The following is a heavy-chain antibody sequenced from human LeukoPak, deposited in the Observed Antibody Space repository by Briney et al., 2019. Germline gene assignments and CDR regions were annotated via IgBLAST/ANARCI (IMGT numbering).Heavy chain of an antibody. J-gene: IGHJ4*02. CDR1: GGSISSGSYY. V-gene: IGHV4-61*02. Sequence: SETLSLTCTVSGGSISSGSYYWSWIRQPAGKGLEWIGRFYSTGSTDYNPSLSSRVTMSLDPSKNQFSLILSSLTAADTAVYYCARDWSCTSTSCRSKPFDYWGPGTLVTVSS. CDR2: FYSTGST. D-gene: IGHD2-2*01. CDR3: ARDWSCTSTSCRSKPFDY.